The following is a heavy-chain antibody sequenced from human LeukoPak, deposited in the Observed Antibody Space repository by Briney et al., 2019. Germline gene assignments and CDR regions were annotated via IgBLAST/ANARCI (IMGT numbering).Heavy chain of an antibody. CDR2: INPNSGGT. Sequence: ASVKVSCKASGYTFTGYYMHWVRQAPGQGPEWMGWINPNSGGTNYAQKFQGRVTMTRDTSISTAYMELSRLRSDDTAVYYCASHSEMGSAIGYWGQGTLVTVSS. CDR1: GYTFTGYY. J-gene: IGHJ4*02. V-gene: IGHV1-2*02. D-gene: IGHD3-10*01. CDR3: ASHSEMGSAIGY.